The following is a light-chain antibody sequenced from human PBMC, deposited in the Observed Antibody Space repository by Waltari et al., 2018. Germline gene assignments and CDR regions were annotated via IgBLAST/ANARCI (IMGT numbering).Light chain of an antibody. J-gene: IGKJ5*01. CDR3: QQRSNWPPKIT. CDR1: QSVSSY. V-gene: IGKV3-11*01. Sequence: DIVLTQSPATLSLSPGESATLPCRSSQSVSSYLAWYQQKPGQAPRLLIYDSSNSTTGIPARFSGSGSGTDFTLTISSLEPEDFAVYYCQQRSNWPPKITFGQGTRLEIK. CDR2: DSS.